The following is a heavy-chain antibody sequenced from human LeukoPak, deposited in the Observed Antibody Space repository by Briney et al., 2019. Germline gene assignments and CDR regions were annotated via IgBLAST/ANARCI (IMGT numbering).Heavy chain of an antibody. CDR3: ARDGGMGVLDY. CDR1: GYSISSGNY. V-gene: IGHV4-38-2*02. D-gene: IGHD3-10*01. CDR2: ISYSGTT. Sequence: PSETLSLTCAVSGYSISSGNYWGWIRQPPGKGLEWIGTISYSGTTYYNPSLKSRVTISVDTSKNQFSLKLSSVTAADTAVYYCARDGGMGVLDYWGQGTLVTVSS. J-gene: IGHJ4*02.